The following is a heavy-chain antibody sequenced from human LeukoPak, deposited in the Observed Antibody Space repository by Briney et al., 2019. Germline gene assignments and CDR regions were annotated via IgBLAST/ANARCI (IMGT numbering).Heavy chain of an antibody. Sequence: SETLSLTCTVSGGSISSSSYYWGWIRQPPGKGLEWIGSIYYSGSTYYNPSLKSRVTISVGTSKNQFSLKLSSVTAADTAVYYCARQTDWYFDLWGRGTLVTVSS. J-gene: IGHJ2*01. CDR1: GGSISSSSYY. CDR2: IYYSGST. V-gene: IGHV4-39*01. D-gene: IGHD1-1*01. CDR3: ARQTDWYFDL.